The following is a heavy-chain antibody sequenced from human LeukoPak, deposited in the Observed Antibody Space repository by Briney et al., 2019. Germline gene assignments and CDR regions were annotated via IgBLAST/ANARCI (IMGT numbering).Heavy chain of an antibody. V-gene: IGHV3-33*06. Sequence: GRSLRLSCASSVFSFSTYVMHWVRQAPDTGLEWVALICHEVSREYYADSVKGRFTISRDNYKNTLYLEMNSLRADDTAVNYCVKGSYYESSGHYYFDYWGQGTLVTVSS. CDR3: VKGSYYESSGHYYFDY. CDR1: VFSFSTYV. J-gene: IGHJ4*02. CDR2: ICHEVSRE. D-gene: IGHD3-22*01.